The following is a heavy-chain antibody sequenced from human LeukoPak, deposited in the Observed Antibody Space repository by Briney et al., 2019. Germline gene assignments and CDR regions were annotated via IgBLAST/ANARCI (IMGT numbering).Heavy chain of an antibody. D-gene: IGHD3-3*01. V-gene: IGHV1-69*13. J-gene: IGHJ6*02. Sequence: ASVKVSCKASGGTFTNSAISWVRQAPGQGLEWMGGINPIFRTANYAQQFQDRVTIIADESTSTAYMELSLLKFEDTAVYYCARGGGIFGVLTTAHYYGIDVWGRGTTVTVSS. CDR1: GGTFTNSA. CDR2: INPIFRTA. CDR3: ARGGGIFGVLTTAHYYGIDV.